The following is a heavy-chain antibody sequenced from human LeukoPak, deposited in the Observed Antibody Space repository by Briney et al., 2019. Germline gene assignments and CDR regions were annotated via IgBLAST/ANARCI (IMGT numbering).Heavy chain of an antibody. D-gene: IGHD6-13*01. Sequence: ASVKVSCKASGYTFTSYGISWVRQAPGQGLEWMGWISAYNGNTNYAQKLQGRVTMTTDTSTSTAYMELRSLRSDDTAVYYCARMVDSSSWYNFLPNPENFDYWGQGTPVTVSS. CDR2: ISAYNGNT. CDR1: GYTFTSYG. CDR3: ARMVDSSSWYNFLPNPENFDY. V-gene: IGHV1-18*01. J-gene: IGHJ4*02.